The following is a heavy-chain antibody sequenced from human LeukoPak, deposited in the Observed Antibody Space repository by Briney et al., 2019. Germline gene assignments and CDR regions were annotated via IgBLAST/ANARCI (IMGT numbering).Heavy chain of an antibody. D-gene: IGHD2-15*01. Sequence: ASVKVSCKASGYTLTNYNISWVRQAPGQGLEWMGWINTYKGDTLYAQKLQGRVTMTADTSTNTAYMELRSLRFDDTAVYYCARDRYRLEYWGQGSLVTVSS. CDR2: INTYKGDT. CDR3: ARDRYRLEY. J-gene: IGHJ4*02. CDR1: GYTLTNYN. V-gene: IGHV1-18*01.